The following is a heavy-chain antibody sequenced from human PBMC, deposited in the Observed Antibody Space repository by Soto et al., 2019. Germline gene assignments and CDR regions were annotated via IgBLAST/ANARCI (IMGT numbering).Heavy chain of an antibody. CDR1: GGSFSSYA. J-gene: IGHJ5*02. V-gene: IGHV1-69*12. CDR2: IIPIFGTA. CDR3: ARDPMTTVTTGRWFDP. D-gene: IGHD4-17*01. Sequence: QVQLVQSGAEVKKPGSSVKVSCKASGGSFSSYAISWVRQDPGQGLEWMGGIIPIFGTANYAQKFQGRVTITADESTSTAYMELSSLRSEDTAVYYCARDPMTTVTTGRWFDPWGQGTLVTVSS.